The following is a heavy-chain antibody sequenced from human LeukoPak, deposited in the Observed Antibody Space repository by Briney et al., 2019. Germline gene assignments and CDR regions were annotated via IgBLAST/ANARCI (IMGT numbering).Heavy chain of an antibody. D-gene: IGHD3-3*01. CDR2: VYASGNT. Sequence: SETLSLTCTVSGGSISSYYWSWVRQPAGKGLEWIGRVYASGNTNYNPSLKGRVTMTVDTSKNQFSLNLSSVTAADTAVYYCARGRWDYYDFSGPTHYWGQGTLVTVSS. V-gene: IGHV4-4*07. CDR1: GGSISSYY. CDR3: ARGRWDYYDFSGPTHY. J-gene: IGHJ4*02.